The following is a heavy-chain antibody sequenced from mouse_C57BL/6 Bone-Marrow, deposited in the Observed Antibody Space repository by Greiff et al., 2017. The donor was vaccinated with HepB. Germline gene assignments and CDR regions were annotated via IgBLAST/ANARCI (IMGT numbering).Heavy chain of an antibody. V-gene: IGHV1-76*01. Sequence: VKLQESGAELVRPGASVKLSCKASGYTFTDYYINWVKQRPGQGLEWIARIYPGSGNTYYNEKFKGKATLTAEKSSSTAYMQLSSLTSEDSAVYFFSRGYYGKEGWGQGTTLTVSS. CDR1: GYTFTDYY. CDR3: SRGYYGKEG. CDR2: IYPGSGNT. J-gene: IGHJ2*01. D-gene: IGHD1-1*01.